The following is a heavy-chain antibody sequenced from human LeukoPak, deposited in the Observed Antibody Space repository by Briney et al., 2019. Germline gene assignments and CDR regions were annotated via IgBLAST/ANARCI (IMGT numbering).Heavy chain of an antibody. CDR1: ARSISVNY. Sequence: PSETLSLTCTVSARSISVNYWKWIRQPPGKGLEWIGYIYYSGSTTYNPSLKSRVTMSVDTAKNQFSLKLRSVTAADTAVYYCARGDFCSSSNCYLRPMDVWGKGTMVTVSS. CDR3: ARGDFCSSSNCYLRPMDV. V-gene: IGHV4-59*01. D-gene: IGHD2-2*01. CDR2: IYYSGST. J-gene: IGHJ6*03.